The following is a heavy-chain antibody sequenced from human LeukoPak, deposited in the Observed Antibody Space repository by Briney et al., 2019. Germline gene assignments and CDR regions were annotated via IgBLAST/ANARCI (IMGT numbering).Heavy chain of an antibody. V-gene: IGHV6-1*01. CDR1: GDSVSSESAT. D-gene: IGHD2-15*01. CDR3: ARGGVVAAGNRYFYGLEV. Sequence: SQTLSLTCAISGDSVSSESATWNWIRQSPSRGLEWLGRTYYRSKWYNDYAVSVKSRITINPDTSKNQFSLQLNSLTPEDTAIYYCARGGVVAAGNRYFYGLEVWGQGTTVTVSS. J-gene: IGHJ6*02. CDR2: TYYRSKWYN.